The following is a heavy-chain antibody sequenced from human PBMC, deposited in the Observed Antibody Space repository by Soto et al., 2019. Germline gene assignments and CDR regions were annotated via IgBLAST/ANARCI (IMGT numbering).Heavy chain of an antibody. CDR1: GGSISSYY. CDR3: ARHLRGWTEFQPYFQN. Sequence: QVQLQESGPGLVKPSETLSLTCTVSGGSISSYYWSWIRQPPGKGLEWIGYIYYSGSTNYNPSLKSRVTISVDTSKNQFFLNLSSVTAADTAVYYCARHLRGWTEFQPYFQNWGQGTLVTVSS. CDR2: IYYSGST. D-gene: IGHD2-2*01. V-gene: IGHV4-59*08. J-gene: IGHJ1*01.